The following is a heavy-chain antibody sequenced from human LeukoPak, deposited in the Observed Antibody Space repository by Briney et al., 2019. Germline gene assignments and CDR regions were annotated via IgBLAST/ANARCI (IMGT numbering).Heavy chain of an antibody. CDR3: ARSRQRNYYYYGMDV. J-gene: IGHJ6*02. V-gene: IGHV3-66*01. Sequence: GGSLRLSCAASGFTVSSNYMSWVRQAPGKGLEWVSVIYSGGSTYYTDSVKGRVTISRDNSNNTLYLQMNSLRAEDTAVYYCARSRQRNYYYYGMDVWGQGTTVTVSS. CDR1: GFTVSSNY. CDR2: IYSGGST.